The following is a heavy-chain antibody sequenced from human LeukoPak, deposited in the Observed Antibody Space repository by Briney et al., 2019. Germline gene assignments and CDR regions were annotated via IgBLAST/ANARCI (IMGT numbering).Heavy chain of an antibody. D-gene: IGHD2-2*01. CDR3: VKFASSGCCQSAFDI. J-gene: IGHJ3*02. CDR1: GFTFSSYA. Sequence: PGGSLRLSCAASGFTFSSYAMTWVRQAPGKGLEWVSAISGTSSNTYYADSVKGRFTISRDNSKITLYLQMNSLRAEDTAVYYCVKFASSGCCQSAFDIWGQGTMVTVSS. V-gene: IGHV3-23*01. CDR2: ISGTSSNT.